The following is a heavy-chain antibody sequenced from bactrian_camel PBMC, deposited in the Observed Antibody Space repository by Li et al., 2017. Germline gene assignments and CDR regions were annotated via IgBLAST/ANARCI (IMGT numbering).Heavy chain of an antibody. CDR2: INNPDGKT. Sequence: VQLVESGGGLVQPGGSLRLSCAASGYTFSNYWMYWVRQTPGKGLEWVTTINNPDGKTYYADSVKGRFTISRDSAKNTVYLQMNNLKPDDTAVYYCATGDLYGGSREGFGYWGQGTQVTVS. D-gene: IGHD6*01. CDR3: ATGDLYGGSREGFGY. J-gene: IGHJ6*01. CDR1: GYTFSNYW. V-gene: IGHV3S1*01.